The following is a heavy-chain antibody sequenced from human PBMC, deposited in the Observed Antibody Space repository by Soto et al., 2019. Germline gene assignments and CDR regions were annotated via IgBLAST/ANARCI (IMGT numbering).Heavy chain of an antibody. CDR1: GFTFSSYS. D-gene: IGHD5-18*01. CDR3: ASDQPGYSYGYGLGY. CDR2: ISSSSSYI. V-gene: IGHV3-21*01. J-gene: IGHJ4*02. Sequence: EVQLVESGGGLVKPGGSLRLSCAASGFTFSSYSMNWVRQAPGKGLEWVASISSSSSYIHYADSVKGRVTISRDNAKNSLYLQMNSLRAEDTAVYDCASDQPGYSYGYGLGYWGQGTLVTVSS.